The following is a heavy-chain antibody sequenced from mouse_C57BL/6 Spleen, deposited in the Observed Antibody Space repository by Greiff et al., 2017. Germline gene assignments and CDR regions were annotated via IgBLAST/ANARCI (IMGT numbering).Heavy chain of an antibody. J-gene: IGHJ2*01. CDR2: IYPSDSET. CDR3: ARGGEEGSFDY. Sequence: VQLQQPGAELVRPGSSVKLSCKASGYTFTSYWMDWVKQRPGQGLEWIGNIYPSDSETHYNQKFKDKATLTVDKSSSTAYMQLSSLTSEDSAVYYCARGGEEGSFDYWGQGTTLTVSS. V-gene: IGHV1-61*01. CDR1: GYTFTSYW.